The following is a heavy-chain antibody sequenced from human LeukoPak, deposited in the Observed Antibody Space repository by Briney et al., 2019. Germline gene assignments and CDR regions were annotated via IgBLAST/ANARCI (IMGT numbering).Heavy chain of an antibody. CDR2: ISSSSSSI. V-gene: IGHV3-48*04. CDR3: AGSILTGYPNFDY. J-gene: IGHJ4*02. CDR1: GFTFSISS. D-gene: IGHD3-9*01. Sequence: GGSLRLSCVASGFTFSISSMSWVRQAPGRGLEWVSYISSSSSSIYDADSVRGRFTISRDNAKNSLYLQMNSLRAEDTAVYYCAGSILTGYPNFDYWGQGTLVTVSS.